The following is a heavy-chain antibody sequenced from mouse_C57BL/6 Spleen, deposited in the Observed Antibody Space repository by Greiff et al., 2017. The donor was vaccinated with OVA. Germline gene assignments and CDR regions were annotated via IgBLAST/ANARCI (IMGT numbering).Heavy chain of an antibody. J-gene: IGHJ4*01. CDR1: GFTFSDYY. V-gene: IGHV5-12*01. CDR3: ARGGYSKVYAMDY. CDR2: ISNGGGST. D-gene: IGHD2-5*01. Sequence: EVQLVESGGGLVQPGGSLKLSCAASGFTFSDYYMYWVRQTPEKRLEWVAYISNGGGSTYYPDTVKGRFTISRDNAKNTLYLQMSRLKSEDTAMYYCARGGYSKVYAMDYWGQGTSVTVSS.